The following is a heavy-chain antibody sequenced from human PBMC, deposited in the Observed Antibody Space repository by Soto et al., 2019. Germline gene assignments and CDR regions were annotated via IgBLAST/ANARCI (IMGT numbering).Heavy chain of an antibody. J-gene: IGHJ4*02. CDR1: GFTFSSYG. Sequence: QVQLVESGGGVVQPGRSLRLSCAASGFTFSSYGMHWVRQAPGKGLEWVAVISYDGSNKYYADSVKGRFTISRDNSKNTLYLQMNSLRAEDTAVYYCAEGIEGPEGYWGQGTLVTVSS. CDR3: AEGIEGPEGY. D-gene: IGHD2-15*01. CDR2: ISYDGSNK. V-gene: IGHV3-30*18.